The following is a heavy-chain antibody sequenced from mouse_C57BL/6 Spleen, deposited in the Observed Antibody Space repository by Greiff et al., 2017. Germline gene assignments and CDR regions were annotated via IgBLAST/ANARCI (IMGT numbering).Heavy chain of an antibody. Sequence: EVKLMESGGGLVQPGGSMKLSCVASGFTFSNYWMNWVRQSPEKGLEWVAQIRLKSDNYATHYAESVKGRFTISRDDSKSSVYLQMNNLRAEDTGIYYCTGEGGYYDYWGQGTLVTVSA. CDR1: GFTFSNYW. J-gene: IGHJ3*01. D-gene: IGHD2-3*01. CDR2: IRLKSDNYAT. CDR3: TGEGGYYDY. V-gene: IGHV6-3*01.